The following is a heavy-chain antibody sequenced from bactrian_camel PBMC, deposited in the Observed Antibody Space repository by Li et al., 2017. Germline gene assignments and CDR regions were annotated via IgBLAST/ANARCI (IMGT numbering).Heavy chain of an antibody. J-gene: IGHJ4*01. CDR1: SHTYDNYS. CDR2: IDTDDSI. CDR3: AADVAPGNRPIYEYWY. D-gene: IGHD1*01. V-gene: IGHV3S55*01. Sequence: HVQLVESGGGSVQAGGSPRLSCADSSHTYDNYSWAWFRQAPGQSREGVAAIDTDDSISYADSVKGRFTISKDSVKNTLYLQMNSLRPEDTGMYFCAADVAPGNRPIYEYWYRGQGTQVTVS.